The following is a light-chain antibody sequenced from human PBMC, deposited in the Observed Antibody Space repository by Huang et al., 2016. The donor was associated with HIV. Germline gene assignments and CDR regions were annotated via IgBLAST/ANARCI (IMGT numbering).Light chain of an antibody. CDR1: QSVSDK. J-gene: IGKJ4*01. CDR3: QQYESWPPLT. Sequence: EIVMTQSPDTLSVSPGERATLTCRASQSVSDKLAWYQQKPGKAPSLLLHATSTSAAGVPARFSGSGSGTEFTLTISSLQSEDCGVYYCQQYESWPPLTFGGGTKVEIK. CDR2: ATS. V-gene: IGKV3-15*01.